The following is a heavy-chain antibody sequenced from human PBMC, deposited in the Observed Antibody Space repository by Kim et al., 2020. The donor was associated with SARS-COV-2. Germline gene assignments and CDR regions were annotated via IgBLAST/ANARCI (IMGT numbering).Heavy chain of an antibody. D-gene: IGHD1-1*01. V-gene: IGHV3-74*01. J-gene: IGHJ6*02. Sequence: GGSLRLSCAASGITFSRYWMHWVRQAPGKGLVWVSRMNPDGSTINYADSVKGRFTISRDNAKNTLYLQMNSLRAEDTAVYYCARPWNDAYYGMDLWGQGT. CDR3: ARPWNDAYYGMDL. CDR1: GITFSRYW. CDR2: MNPDGSTI.